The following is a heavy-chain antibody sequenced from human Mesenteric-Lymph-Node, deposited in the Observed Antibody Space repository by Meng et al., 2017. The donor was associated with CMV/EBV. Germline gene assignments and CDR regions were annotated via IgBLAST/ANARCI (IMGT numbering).Heavy chain of an antibody. J-gene: IGHJ4*02. V-gene: IGHV4-39*07. CDR1: GGSISGSSYY. CDR2: MHYSGNT. D-gene: IGHD1-1*01. CDR3: AREERPTSPYNGGIFDY. Sequence: SETLSLTCAVSGGSISGSSYYWGWIRQPPGKGLEWIGSMHYSGNTHYNPSLKSRVTISVDTSKNHFSLKLSSVTAADTAVYYCAREERPTSPYNGGIFDYWGQGTLVTVSS.